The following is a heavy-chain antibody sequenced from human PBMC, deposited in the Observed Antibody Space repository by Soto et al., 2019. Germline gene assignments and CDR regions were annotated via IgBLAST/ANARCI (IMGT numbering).Heavy chain of an antibody. D-gene: IGHD5-12*01. CDR3: ARDRTSGIVATITWFDP. CDR2: IIPIFGTA. CDR1: GGTFSSYA. Sequence: SVKVSCKASGGTFSSYAISWVRQAPGQGLEWMGGIIPIFGTANYAQKFQGRVTITADESTSTAYMELSSLRSEDTAVYYCARDRTSGIVATITWFDPWGQGTLVTVPQ. V-gene: IGHV1-69*13. J-gene: IGHJ5*02.